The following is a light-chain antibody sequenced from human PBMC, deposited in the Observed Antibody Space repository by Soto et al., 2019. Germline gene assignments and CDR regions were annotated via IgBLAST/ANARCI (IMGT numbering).Light chain of an antibody. Sequence: DIQMTQSPSTLSASVGHGVTITCRASQNISVWLAWYQQRPGKAPKFLIYDASNLETGVSSRFSGSGSGTEFTLTIRSLQPDDFATYYCQQYDSSSPTFGQGTKLEIK. J-gene: IGKJ2*01. V-gene: IGKV1-5*01. CDR2: DAS. CDR3: QQYDSSSPT. CDR1: QNISVW.